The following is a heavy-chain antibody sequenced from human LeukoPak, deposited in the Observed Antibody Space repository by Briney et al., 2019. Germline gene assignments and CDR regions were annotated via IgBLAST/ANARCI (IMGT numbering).Heavy chain of an antibody. CDR2: IWYDGSNK. J-gene: IGHJ4*02. D-gene: IGHD3-16*01. CDR3: ARGGAYDYVWGSQIY. CDR1: GFTFSSYG. V-gene: IGHV3-33*01. Sequence: PGGSLRLSCAASGFTFSSYGMHWVRQAPGKGLEWVAVIWYDGSNKHYADSVKGRFTISRDNSKNTLYLQMNSLRAEDTAVYYCARGGAYDYVWGSQIYWGQGTLVTVSS.